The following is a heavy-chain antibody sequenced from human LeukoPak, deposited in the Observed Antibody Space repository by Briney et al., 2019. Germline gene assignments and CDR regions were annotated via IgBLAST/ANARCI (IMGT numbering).Heavy chain of an antibody. J-gene: IGHJ4*02. CDR1: GFTFSSYE. CDR2: TSSSGSTI. Sequence: GGSLRLSCAASGFTFSSYEMNWVRQAPGKGLEWVSYTSSSGSTIYYADSVKGRFTISRDNSKNTLYLQMNSLRAEDTAVYYCAKAQAAAGTFADYWGQGTLVTVSS. D-gene: IGHD6-13*01. CDR3: AKAQAAAGTFADY. V-gene: IGHV3-48*03.